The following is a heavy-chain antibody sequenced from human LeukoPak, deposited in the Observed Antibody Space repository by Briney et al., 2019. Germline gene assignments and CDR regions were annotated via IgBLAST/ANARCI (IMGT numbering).Heavy chain of an antibody. Sequence: GGSLRLSCAASGFTFSSYAMHWVRQAPGKGLEYVSAISSNGGSTYYANPVKGRFTISRDNSKNTLYLQMGSLRAEDMAVYYCARGYADSGTVTTRYFDLWGRGTLVTVSS. CDR1: GFTFSSYA. J-gene: IGHJ2*01. V-gene: IGHV3-64*01. CDR2: ISSNGGST. D-gene: IGHD4-17*01. CDR3: ARGYADSGTVTTRYFDL.